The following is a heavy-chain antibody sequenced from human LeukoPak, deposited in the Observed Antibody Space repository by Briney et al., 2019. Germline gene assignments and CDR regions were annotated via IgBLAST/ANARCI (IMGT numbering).Heavy chain of an antibody. V-gene: IGHV1-18*01. CDR3: ASSGYCGGGSCYRFDY. D-gene: IGHD2-15*01. CDR1: GYTFTSYG. J-gene: IGHJ4*02. CDR2: ISAYNGNT. Sequence: SVKVSCKASGYTFTSYGFNWVRQAPGQGLEWMGWISAYNGNTNYAQKLQGRVTMTTDTSTSIAYMELRSLRSDDTAVYYCASSGYCGGGSCYRFDYWGQGTLVTVSS.